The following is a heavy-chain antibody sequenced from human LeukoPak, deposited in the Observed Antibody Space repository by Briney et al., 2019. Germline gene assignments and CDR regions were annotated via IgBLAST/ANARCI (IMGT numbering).Heavy chain of an antibody. V-gene: IGHV4-59*12. CDR3: ARVGGSYYGDFSTEGYYFDY. CDR2: IYYSGST. CDR1: GGSISSYY. J-gene: IGHJ4*02. D-gene: IGHD4-17*01. Sequence: PSETLSLTCAVSGGSISSYYWSWIRQPPGKGLEWIGYIYYSGSTNYNPSLKSRVTISVDTSKNQFSLKLSSVTAADTAVYCCARVGGSYYGDFSTEGYYFDYWGQGTLVTVSS.